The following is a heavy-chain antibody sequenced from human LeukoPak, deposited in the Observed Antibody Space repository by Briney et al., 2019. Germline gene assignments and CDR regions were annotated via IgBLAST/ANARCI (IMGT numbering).Heavy chain of an antibody. J-gene: IGHJ4*02. Sequence: HSGGSLRLSCAVSGFTFSSYAMSWVRQAPGKGLEWVSAISGSGGSTYYADSVKGRFTISRDNSKNTLYLQMNSLRAEDTAVYYCAKGGYGSNCYYSDQWGQGTLVTVSS. CDR3: AKGGYGSNCYYSDQ. D-gene: IGHD3-22*01. V-gene: IGHV3-23*01. CDR1: GFTFSSYA. CDR2: ISGSGGST.